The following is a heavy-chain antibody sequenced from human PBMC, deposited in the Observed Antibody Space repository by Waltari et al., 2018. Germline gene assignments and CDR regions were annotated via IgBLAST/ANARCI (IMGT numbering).Heavy chain of an antibody. CDR1: GYTFTSYG. CDR3: ARERRYNWNYAYYYGMDV. V-gene: IGHV1-18*01. CDR2: ISAYNGNT. J-gene: IGHJ6*02. Sequence: QVQLVQSGAEVKKPGASVKVSCKASGYTFTSYGISWVRQAPGQGLEWMGWISAYNGNTNYAQKLQGRVTMTTDTSTRTAYMELRSLRSDDTAVYYCARERRYNWNYAYYYGMDVWGQGTTVTVSS. D-gene: IGHD1-7*01.